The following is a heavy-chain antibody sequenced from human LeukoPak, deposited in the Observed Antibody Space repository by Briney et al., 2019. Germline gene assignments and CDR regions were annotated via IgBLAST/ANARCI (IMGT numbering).Heavy chain of an antibody. D-gene: IGHD3-10*01. V-gene: IGHV3-15*01. J-gene: IGHJ4*02. Sequence: GRSLRLSCAASGFTFSSYGMHWVRQAPGKGLEWVGRIKSKTDGGTTDYAAPVKGRFTISRDDSKNTLYLQMNSLKTEDTAVYYCTTGKRGQYYFDYWGQGTLVTVSS. CDR3: TTGKRGQYYFDY. CDR2: IKSKTDGGTT. CDR1: GFTFSSYG.